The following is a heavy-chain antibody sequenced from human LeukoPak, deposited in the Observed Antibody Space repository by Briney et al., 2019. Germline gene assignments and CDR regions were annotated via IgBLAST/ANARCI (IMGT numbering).Heavy chain of an antibody. CDR3: ARVKLLYGSGIGDAFDI. Sequence: PGGSLRLFCAASGFTFDDYGMSWVRQAPGKGLEWVSGINWNGGSTGYEDSVKGRFTISRDNAKNSLYLQMNSLRAEDTALYYCARVKLLYGSGIGDAFDIWGQGTMVTVSS. D-gene: IGHD3-10*01. V-gene: IGHV3-20*04. CDR2: INWNGGST. CDR1: GFTFDDYG. J-gene: IGHJ3*02.